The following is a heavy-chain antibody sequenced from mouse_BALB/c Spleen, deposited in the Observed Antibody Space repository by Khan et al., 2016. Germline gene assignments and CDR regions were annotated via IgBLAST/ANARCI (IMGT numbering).Heavy chain of an antibody. CDR3: ARVQQAVDY. V-gene: IGHV5-6-3*01. J-gene: IGHJ4*01. CDR1: GFTFSTYA. Sequence: EVELVESGGGLVQPGGSLKLSCAASGFTFSTYAMSWVRQTPDKRLELVATINSNGGSTYYPDNVKGRFNIFRDNAKNTLYLQMSSLKSEDTAMYYCARVQQAVDYWGQGTSVTVSS. D-gene: IGHD2-14*01. CDR2: INSNGGST.